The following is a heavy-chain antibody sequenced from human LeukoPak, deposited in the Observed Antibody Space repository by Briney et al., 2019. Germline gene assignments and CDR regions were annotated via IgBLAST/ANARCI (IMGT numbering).Heavy chain of an antibody. CDR2: IKQDGSEK. D-gene: IGHD2-15*01. CDR1: GFTFSSYW. J-gene: IGHJ4*02. V-gene: IGHV3-7*03. Sequence: SGGSLRLSCAASGFTFSSYWMSWVRQAPGKGLEWVANIKQDGSEKYYVDSVKGRFTISRNNSKNTLYLQMNSLRAEDTAVYYCARGYCSGGSCYSDGRPRGYFDYWGQGTLVTVSS. CDR3: ARGYCSGGSCYSDGRPRGYFDY.